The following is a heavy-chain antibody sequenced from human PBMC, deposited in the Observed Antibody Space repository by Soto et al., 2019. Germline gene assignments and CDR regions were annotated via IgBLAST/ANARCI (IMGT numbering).Heavy chain of an antibody. J-gene: IGHJ4*02. V-gene: IGHV4-59*01. Sequence: PSETLSLTCSGSGGSISSYYWSWIRQPPGKGLEWIGYIYYSGSTNYNPSLKSRVTISVDTSKNQFSLKLSSVTAADAAVYYCAGLYSSSPFFNYWGQGTLVTVSS. CDR1: GGSISSYY. CDR2: IYYSGST. D-gene: IGHD6-6*01. CDR3: AGLYSSSPFFNY.